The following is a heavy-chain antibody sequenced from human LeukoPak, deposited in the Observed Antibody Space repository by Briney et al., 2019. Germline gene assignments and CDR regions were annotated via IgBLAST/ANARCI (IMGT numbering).Heavy chain of an antibody. Sequence: SETLSLTCTVSGGSISNYHWSWIRQSPGKGLEWIGYIYYTGDTSYTPSLKSRVTISVDTSKNQFFLKLNSVTAADTAVYYCAKSRGLSLYNEWGQGTLVTVSS. CDR3: AKSRGLSLYNE. D-gene: IGHD3/OR15-3a*01. V-gene: IGHV4-59*08. CDR1: GGSISNYH. J-gene: IGHJ4*02. CDR2: IYYTGDT.